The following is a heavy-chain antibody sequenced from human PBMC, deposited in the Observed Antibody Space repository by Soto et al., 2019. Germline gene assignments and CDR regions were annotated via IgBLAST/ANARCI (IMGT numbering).Heavy chain of an antibody. V-gene: IGHV3-7*01. CDR2: IKKDGSEK. D-gene: IGHD6-13*01. J-gene: IGHJ4*02. CDR3: ARRAAVVGLDY. CDR1: EFSFSDYC. Sequence: EVQLVESGGGFVQPGGSLRLSCSASEFSFSDYCMTWVRQAPGKGLEWVASIKKDGSEKSYVDSVKGRFTISRDNAKNSLYMHMSSLRDEDTAVYYCARRAAVVGLDYWGQGALVTVSS.